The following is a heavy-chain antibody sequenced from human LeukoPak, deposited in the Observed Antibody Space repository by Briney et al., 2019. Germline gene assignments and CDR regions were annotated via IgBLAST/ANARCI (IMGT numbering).Heavy chain of an antibody. CDR3: ARGARGSGSYDY. CDR2: IYYSRST. Sequence: PSETLSLTCTVSGGSISSYYWSWIRQPPGKGLEWIGYIYYSRSTNYNPSLKSRVTISVDTSKNQFSPKLSSVTAADTAVYYCARGARGSGSYDYWGQGTLVTVSS. D-gene: IGHD3-22*01. V-gene: IGHV4-59*01. CDR1: GGSISSYY. J-gene: IGHJ4*02.